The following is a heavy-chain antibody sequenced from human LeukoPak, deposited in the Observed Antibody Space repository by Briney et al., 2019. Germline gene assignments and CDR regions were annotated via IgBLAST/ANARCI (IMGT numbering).Heavy chain of an antibody. CDR3: AREVQVWELLPWYFDL. Sequence: SETLSLTCAVYGGSFSGYYWSWIRQPPGKGLEWIGEINHSGSTNYNPSLKSRVTISVDTSKNQFSLKLSSVTAADTAVYYCAREVQVWELLPWYFDLWGRGTLVTVSS. V-gene: IGHV4-34*01. J-gene: IGHJ2*01. CDR2: INHSGST. CDR1: GGSFSGYY. D-gene: IGHD1-26*01.